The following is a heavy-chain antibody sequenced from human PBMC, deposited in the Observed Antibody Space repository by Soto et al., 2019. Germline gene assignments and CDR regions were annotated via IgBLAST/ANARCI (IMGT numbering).Heavy chain of an antibody. CDR2: IRSKSKTYAT. D-gene: IGHD1-26*01. V-gene: IGHV3-73*02. J-gene: IGHJ4*02. CDR1: GFIFSDSA. Sequence: EVQLVESGGGLVQPGGSLKLSCAASGFIFSDSAVHWVRQASGKGLEWVGRIRSKSKTYATAYAASVKGRFTISRDDSKNMAYLQINSLKTEDTAVYYCYVWELRDPGPDCWGQGTLVTVSS. CDR3: YVWELRDPGPDC.